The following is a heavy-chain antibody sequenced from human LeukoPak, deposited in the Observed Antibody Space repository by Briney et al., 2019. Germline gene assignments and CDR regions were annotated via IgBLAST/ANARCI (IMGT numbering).Heavy chain of an antibody. CDR3: AKEVVPAAMSNWFDP. D-gene: IGHD2-2*01. V-gene: IGHV3-30*18. Sequence: GGSLRLSCAASGFTFSSYGMHWVRQAPGKGLERVAVISYDGSNKYYADSVKGRFTISRDNSKNTLYLQMNSLRAEDTAVYYCAKEVVPAAMSNWFDPWGQGTLVTVSS. CDR2: ISYDGSNK. CDR1: GFTFSSYG. J-gene: IGHJ5*02.